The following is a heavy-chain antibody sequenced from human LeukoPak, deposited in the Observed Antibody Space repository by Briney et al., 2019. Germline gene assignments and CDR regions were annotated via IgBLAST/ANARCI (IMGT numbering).Heavy chain of an antibody. J-gene: IGHJ3*02. V-gene: IGHV4-30-2*01. CDR3: AGGIAAAGAFDI. Sequence: SETLSLTCTVSGGSISSGGYYWSWIRQPPGKGLEWIGYIYHSGSTYYNPSLKSRVTISVDRSKNQFSLKLSSVTAADTAVYNCAGGIAAAGAFDIWGQGTMVTVSS. D-gene: IGHD6-13*01. CDR1: GGSISSGGYY. CDR2: IYHSGST.